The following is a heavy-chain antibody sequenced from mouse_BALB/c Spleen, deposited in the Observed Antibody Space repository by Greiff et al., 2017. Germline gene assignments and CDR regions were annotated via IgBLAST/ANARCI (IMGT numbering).Heavy chain of an antibody. CDR3: TRDGSRSWFAY. V-gene: IGHV6-6*02. J-gene: IGHJ3*01. CDR1: GFTFSNYW. Sequence: EVQLVESGGGLVQPGGSMKLSCVASGFTFSNYWMNWVRQSPEKGLEWVAEIRLKSNNYATHYAESVKGRFTISRDDSKSSVYLQMNNLRAEDTGIYYCTRDGSRSWFAYWGQGTLVTVSA. CDR2: IRLKSNNYAT. D-gene: IGHD1-1*01.